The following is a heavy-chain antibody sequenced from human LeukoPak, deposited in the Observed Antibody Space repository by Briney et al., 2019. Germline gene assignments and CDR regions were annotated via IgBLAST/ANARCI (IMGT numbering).Heavy chain of an antibody. Sequence: SETLSLTCTVSGGSIGSSIYYWGWIRQPPGKGLEWIGNIYYSGSTYYNPSLKSRVTISVDRSKNQFSLKLSSVTAADTAVYYCARGRPVWNDDLYYFDYWGQGTLVTVSS. J-gene: IGHJ4*02. D-gene: IGHD1-1*01. CDR3: ARGRPVWNDDLYYFDY. CDR2: IYYSGST. V-gene: IGHV4-39*07. CDR1: GGSIGSSIYY.